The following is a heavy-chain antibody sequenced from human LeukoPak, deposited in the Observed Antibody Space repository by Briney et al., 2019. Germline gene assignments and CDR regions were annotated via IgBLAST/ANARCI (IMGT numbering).Heavy chain of an antibody. CDR2: IRYDGSNK. J-gene: IGHJ5*02. Sequence: GGSLRLSCAASGFTFSSYGMHWVRQAPGKGLEWVAFIRYDGSNKYYADSVKGRFTISRDNSKNTLYLQMDSLRAEDTAVYYCAKDLGSSYSNWFDPWGQGTLVTVSS. D-gene: IGHD6-13*01. CDR3: AKDLGSSYSNWFDP. CDR1: GFTFSSYG. V-gene: IGHV3-30*02.